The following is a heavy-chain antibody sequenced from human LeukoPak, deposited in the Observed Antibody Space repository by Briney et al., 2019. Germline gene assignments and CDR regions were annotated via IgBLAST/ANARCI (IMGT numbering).Heavy chain of an antibody. CDR3: ARLPVDTAMVLH. D-gene: IGHD5-18*01. V-gene: IGHV3-21*01. CDR1: GFTFSSYS. J-gene: IGHJ4*02. Sequence: GGSLRLSCAASGFTFSSYSMNWVRQAPGKGLEWVSSISSSSSYVYYADSVKGRFTISRDNAKNSLYLQMNSLRAEDTAVYYCARLPVDTAMVLHWGQGTLVTVSS. CDR2: ISSSSSYV.